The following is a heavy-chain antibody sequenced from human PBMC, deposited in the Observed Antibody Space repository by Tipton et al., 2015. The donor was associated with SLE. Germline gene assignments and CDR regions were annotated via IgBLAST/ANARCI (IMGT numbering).Heavy chain of an antibody. CDR2: INPKSGVT. CDR1: GYSFTGYF. J-gene: IGHJ3*02. D-gene: IGHD3-9*01. V-gene: IGHV1-2*06. Sequence: QSGAEVKKPGASVNVSCKASGYSFTGYFVHWVRQAPGQGLEWMGRINPKSGVTDYAKNFQGRVTLTTDESTSTAYMELSSLRSEDTAVYYCAREGYFDSDSLHIWGQGTMVTVSA. CDR3: AREGYFDSDSLHI.